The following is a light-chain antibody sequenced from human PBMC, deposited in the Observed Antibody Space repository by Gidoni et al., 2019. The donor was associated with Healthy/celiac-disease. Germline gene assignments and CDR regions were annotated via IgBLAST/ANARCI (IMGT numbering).Light chain of an antibody. J-gene: IGKJ3*01. V-gene: IGKV1-9*01. CDR2: AAS. CDR1: QGISSY. Sequence: DIQLTQSPSFLSASVGDRVTITCRASQGISSYLAWYQQKPGKATKLLIYAASTLQSGVPSRFSGSGSGTEFTLTISSLQPEDFATYYCQQLNSYPRFTFGPXTKVDIK. CDR3: QQLNSYPRFT.